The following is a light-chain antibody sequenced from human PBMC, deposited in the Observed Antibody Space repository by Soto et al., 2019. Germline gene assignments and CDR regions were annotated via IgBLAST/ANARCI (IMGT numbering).Light chain of an antibody. CDR2: KAS. Sequence: DIQMTQSPSTLSASVGDRVTITCRASQSISSWLAWYQQKPGKAPKLLIYKASSLESGVPSRFSGSGSGTEFTLTISSLQPDDFATYYCQHYNSYFLYTFGQGTKLEIK. V-gene: IGKV1-5*03. CDR1: QSISSW. J-gene: IGKJ2*01. CDR3: QHYNSYFLYT.